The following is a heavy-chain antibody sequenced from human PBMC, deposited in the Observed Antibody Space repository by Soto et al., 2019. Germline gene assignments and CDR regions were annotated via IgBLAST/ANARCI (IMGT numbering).Heavy chain of an antibody. D-gene: IGHD3-3*01. CDR1: GVSISSGDYY. V-gene: IGHV4-30-4*01. J-gene: IGHJ4*02. Sequence: ASETLSLTCTVSGVSISSGDYYWSWIRQTPGKGLEWIGYIYYSGSTYYNPSLKSRVTISVDTSKNQFSLKLSSVTAADTAVYYCASARTYYDFWSGYYYYFDYWGQGTLVTVSS. CDR3: ASARTYYDFWSGYYYYFDY. CDR2: IYYSGST.